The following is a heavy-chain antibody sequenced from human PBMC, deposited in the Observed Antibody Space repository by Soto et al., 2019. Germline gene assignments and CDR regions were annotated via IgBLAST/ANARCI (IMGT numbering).Heavy chain of an antibody. CDR3: AHGNRKALEWLTRQYYYYGMDV. V-gene: IGHV2-5*01. D-gene: IGHD3-3*01. J-gene: IGHJ6*02. CDR1: GFSLSTSGVG. Sequence: SGPTLVNPTQTLTLTCTFSGFSLSTSGVGVGWIRQPPGKALEWLAPIYWNDDKRYSPSLKSRLTITKDTSKNQVVLTMTNMDPVDTATYSCAHGNRKALEWLTRQYYYYGMDVWGQGTTVTVSS. CDR2: IYWNDDK.